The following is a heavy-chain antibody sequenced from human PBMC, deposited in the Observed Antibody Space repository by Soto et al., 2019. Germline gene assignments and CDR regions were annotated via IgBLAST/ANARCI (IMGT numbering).Heavy chain of an antibody. D-gene: IGHD4-17*01. CDR3: ASVNYGDYDYYYGMDV. V-gene: IGHV3-48*04. CDR2: ISSSGSTI. CDR1: GFTFSSYS. Sequence: GGSLRLSCAASGFTFSSYSMNWVRQAPGKGLEWVSYISSSGSTIYYADSVKGRFTISRDNAKNSLYLQMNSLRAEDTAVYYCASVNYGDYDYYYGMDVWGQGTTVTVSS. J-gene: IGHJ6*02.